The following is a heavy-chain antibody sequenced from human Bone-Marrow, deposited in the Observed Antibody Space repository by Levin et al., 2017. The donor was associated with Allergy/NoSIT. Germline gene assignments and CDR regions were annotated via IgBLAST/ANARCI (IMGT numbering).Heavy chain of an antibody. J-gene: IGHJ3*02. Sequence: GGSLRLSCAASGFTFSSYGMHWVRQAPGKGLEWVAVIWYDGSNKYYADSVKGRFTISRDNSKNTLYLQMNSLRAEDTAVYYCARDGNVGLGYCTSTSCYGTAIAFDIWGQGTMVAVAS. CDR3: ARDGNVGLGYCTSTSCYGTAIAFDI. CDR2: IWYDGSNK. D-gene: IGHD2-2*01. V-gene: IGHV3-33*01. CDR1: GFTFSSYG.